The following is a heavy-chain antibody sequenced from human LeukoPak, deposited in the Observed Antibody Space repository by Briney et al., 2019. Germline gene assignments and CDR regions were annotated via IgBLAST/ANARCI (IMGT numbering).Heavy chain of an antibody. CDR1: GYSISSGYY. D-gene: IGHD5-24*01. J-gene: IGHJ4*02. CDR3: ARHRSKWLQSSFDY. V-gene: IGHV4-38-2*02. Sequence: SETLSLTCTVSGYSISSGYYWGWIRQPPGKGLEWIGSIYHSGSTYYNPSLKGRVTISVDTSKNQFSLKLSSVTAADTAVYYCARHRSKWLQSSFDYWGQGTLVTVSS. CDR2: IYHSGST.